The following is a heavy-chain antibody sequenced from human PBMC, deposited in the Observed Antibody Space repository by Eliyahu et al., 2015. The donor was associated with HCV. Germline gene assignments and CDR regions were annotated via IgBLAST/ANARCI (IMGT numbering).Heavy chain of an antibody. CDR3: ARQGSGYAPLDY. CDR2: IYPGDSDT. CDR1: GYSFTXYW. J-gene: IGHJ4*02. D-gene: IGHD5-12*01. V-gene: IGHV5-51*01. Sequence: EVQLVQSGAEVKXPGESLKIXCKGSGYSFTXYWXGXVXQXXGKGLEWMGIIYPGDSDTRYSPSFQGQVTISADKSISTAYLQWSSLKASDSAMYYCARQGSGYAPLDYWGQGTLVTVSS.